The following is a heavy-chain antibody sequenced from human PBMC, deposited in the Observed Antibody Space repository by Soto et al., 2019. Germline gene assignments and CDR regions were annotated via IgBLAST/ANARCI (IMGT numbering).Heavy chain of an antibody. CDR3: AKIIHGQWPRVDY. V-gene: IGHV4-31*03. J-gene: IGHJ4*02. Sequence: TSETLSLTCTVSGGSISSGGFFWSWIRQLPGKGLEWIGHIYYSGSTYYNPSLKSRITISVDTSKNQFSLKLSSVTAADTAVYYCAKIIHGQWPRVDYWGQGTLVTVSS. CDR1: GGSISSGGFF. CDR2: IYYSGST. D-gene: IGHD6-19*01.